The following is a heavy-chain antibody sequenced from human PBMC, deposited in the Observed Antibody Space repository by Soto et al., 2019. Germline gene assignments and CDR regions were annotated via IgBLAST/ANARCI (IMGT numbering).Heavy chain of an antibody. CDR3: ARTRGSSSYVRVGMDV. J-gene: IGHJ6*02. D-gene: IGHD6-6*01. V-gene: IGHV1-18*01. CDR1: GYTFTSYG. Sequence: QVQLVQSGAEVKKPGASVKVSCKASGYTFTSYGISWVRQAPGQGLEWMGWISDYNGNTNYAQKLQGRVTMTTDTSTSTGYMELRRLRSDDTAVYYCARTRGSSSYVRVGMDVWGQGTTVTVSS. CDR2: ISDYNGNT.